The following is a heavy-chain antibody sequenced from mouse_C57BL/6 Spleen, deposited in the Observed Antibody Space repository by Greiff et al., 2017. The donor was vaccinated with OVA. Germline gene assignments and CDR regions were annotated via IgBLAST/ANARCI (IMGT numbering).Heavy chain of an antibody. Sequence: EVKLMESGPGLVKPSQSLSLACSVTGYSITSGYYWNWIRQFPGNKLEWMGYISYDGSNNYNPSLKNRISITRDPSKNQFFLKLNSVTTEDTATYYCAREEMGDYFDYWGQGTTLTVSS. D-gene: IGHD2-3*01. CDR1: GYSITSGYY. CDR3: AREEMGDYFDY. J-gene: IGHJ2*01. CDR2: ISYDGSN. V-gene: IGHV3-6*01.